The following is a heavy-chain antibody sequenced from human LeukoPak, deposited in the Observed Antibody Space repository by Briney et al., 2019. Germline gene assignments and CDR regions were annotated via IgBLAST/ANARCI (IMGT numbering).Heavy chain of an antibody. CDR3: AVYNWGFDW. CDR2: TNGDGAST. V-gene: IGHV3-23*01. D-gene: IGHD7-27*01. J-gene: IGHJ4*02. Sequence: GGSLRLSCAASGFTFSSYGMNWVRQAPGKGLEWVSATNGDGASTYYADSVKGRFTISRDNSKNMLYLQMNSLTVEDTAVYYCAVYNWGFDWWGQGTLVTVSS. CDR1: GFTFSSYG.